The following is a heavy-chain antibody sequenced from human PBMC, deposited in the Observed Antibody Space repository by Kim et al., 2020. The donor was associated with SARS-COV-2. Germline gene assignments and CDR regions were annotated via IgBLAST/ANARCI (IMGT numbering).Heavy chain of an antibody. V-gene: IGHV4-31*03. Sequence: SETLSLTCTVSGGSISSGGYYWSWIRQHPGKGLEWIGYIYYSGSTYYNPSLKSRVTISVDTSKNQFSLKLSSVTAADTAVYYCARVNLEGRTTWFDPWGQGTLVTVSS. CDR2: IYYSGST. J-gene: IGHJ5*02. D-gene: IGHD4-17*01. CDR3: ARVNLEGRTTWFDP. CDR1: GGSISSGGYY.